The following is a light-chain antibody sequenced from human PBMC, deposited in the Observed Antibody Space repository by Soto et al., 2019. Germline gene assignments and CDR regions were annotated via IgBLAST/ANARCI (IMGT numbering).Light chain of an antibody. Sequence: EIVLTQSPGTLSLSPGERATLSCRASQSVSSGYLAWYQQKPGQAPRLLIYGASSRATGIPDRFSGSGSGTDFTLTISRLNPEYFAVYYCKQYRSSPFTFGPGTKVDIK. J-gene: IGKJ3*01. CDR1: QSVSSGY. CDR3: KQYRSSPFT. CDR2: GAS. V-gene: IGKV3-20*01.